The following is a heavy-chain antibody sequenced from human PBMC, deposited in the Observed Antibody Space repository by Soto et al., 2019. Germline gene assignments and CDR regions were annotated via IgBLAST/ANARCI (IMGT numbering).Heavy chain of an antibody. CDR3: ARGRRFFEWLLDP. D-gene: IGHD3-3*01. CDR2: INAGNGNT. J-gene: IGHJ5*02. Sequence: ASVKVSCKASGYTFTSYAMHWVRQAPGQRLEWMGWINAGNGNTKYSQKFQGRVTITRDTSASTAYMELSSLRSEDTAVYYCARGRRFFEWLLDPWAQGTLVTVSS. V-gene: IGHV1-3*01. CDR1: GYTFTSYA.